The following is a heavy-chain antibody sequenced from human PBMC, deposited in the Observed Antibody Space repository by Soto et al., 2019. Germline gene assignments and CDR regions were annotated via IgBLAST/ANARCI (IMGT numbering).Heavy chain of an antibody. J-gene: IGHJ4*02. D-gene: IGHD2-15*01. V-gene: IGHV4-59*01. CDR2: IYYTGST. CDR3: ARTMYCSGGRCYFGGLDY. CDR1: GESFSGYY. Sequence: SETLSLTCAVYGESFSGYYCSWIRQPPWKGLEWIAYIYYTGSTNYNPSLKSRVTISVDTFKNQFSLRLSSVTAADTAVYYCARTMYCSGGRCYFGGLDYWGQGSRVNVYS.